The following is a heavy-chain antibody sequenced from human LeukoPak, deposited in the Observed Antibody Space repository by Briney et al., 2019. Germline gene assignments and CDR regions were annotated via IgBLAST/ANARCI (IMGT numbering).Heavy chain of an antibody. J-gene: IGHJ3*02. CDR1: GGSFSGYY. Sequence: KPSETLSLTCAVYGGSFSGYYWNWIRQSPGKGLEWIGEINHSGTTNYIASLKSRVTISVDTSKKQFSLKLSSVTAADTAVYYCARSPCSGDSCYSGIRAFDIWGQGTMVTVSS. CDR3: ARSPCSGDSCYSGIRAFDI. V-gene: IGHV4-34*01. D-gene: IGHD2-15*01. CDR2: INHSGTT.